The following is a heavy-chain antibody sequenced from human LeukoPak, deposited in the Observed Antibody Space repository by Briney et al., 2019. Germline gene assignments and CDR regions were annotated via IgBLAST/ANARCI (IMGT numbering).Heavy chain of an antibody. J-gene: IGHJ4*02. CDR3: ARVGGAYIFDY. D-gene: IGHD3-10*01. Sequence: PGGSLRLSCAASGFTFRTYAMSWVRQTPGKGLEWVSTINDSGSDTYYADSVKGRFTISRDNSKNTLYLQMNTLRAEDTAIYYCARVGGAYIFDYWGQGTLVTVSS. CDR1: GFTFRTYA. CDR2: INDSGSDT. V-gene: IGHV3-23*01.